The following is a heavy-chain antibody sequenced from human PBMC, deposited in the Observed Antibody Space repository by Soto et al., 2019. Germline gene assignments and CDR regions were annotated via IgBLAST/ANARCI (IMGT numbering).Heavy chain of an antibody. CDR1: GFTFSEYA. J-gene: IGHJ4*02. V-gene: IGHV3-30-3*01. CDR3: ARASRSGYDTPTDY. D-gene: IGHD5-12*01. CDR2: ISDDGTKK. Sequence: GGSLRLSCAASGFTFSEYALQWVRQAPGKGLEWVAVISDDGTKKFYPVSVRGRFTISRDNSKNTINLQLNSLRPDDTAVYFCARASRSGYDTPTDYWGQGTLVTVSS.